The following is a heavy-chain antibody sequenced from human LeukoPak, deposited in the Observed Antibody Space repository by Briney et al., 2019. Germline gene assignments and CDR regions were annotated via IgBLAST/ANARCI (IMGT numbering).Heavy chain of an antibody. CDR2: ISAYNGNT. J-gene: IGHJ6*03. D-gene: IGHD3-9*01. CDR3: ARLNDILTGSDYYMDV. Sequence: ASVKVSCKASGYTFTSYGISWVRQAPGQGLEWMGWISAYNGNTNYAQKLQGRVTMTTDTSTSTAYMELRSLRPDDTAVYYCARLNDILTGSDYYMDVWGKGTTVTVSS. CDR1: GYTFTSYG. V-gene: IGHV1-18*01.